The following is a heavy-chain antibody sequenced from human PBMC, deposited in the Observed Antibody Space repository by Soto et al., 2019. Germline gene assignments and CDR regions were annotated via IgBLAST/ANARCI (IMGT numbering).Heavy chain of an antibody. CDR1: GFSFDDFA. D-gene: IGHD3-3*01. CDR2: ISWNSGSI. CDR3: AKEKSRHGGLLDY. Sequence: EVQVVESGGGLVQPGGSLRLSCSASGFSFDDFAMHWVRQAPGGGLEWVSGISWNSGSIGYADSVRGRFTISRDNAKNSVYLQMNSLRAEDTALYYCAKEKSRHGGLLDYWGQGILVTVSS. V-gene: IGHV3-9*01. J-gene: IGHJ4*02.